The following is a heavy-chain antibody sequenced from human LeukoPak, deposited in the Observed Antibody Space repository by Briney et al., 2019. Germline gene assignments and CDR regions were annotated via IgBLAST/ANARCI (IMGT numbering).Heavy chain of an antibody. J-gene: IGHJ4*02. CDR3: ARGTAAASNSPWGY. D-gene: IGHD6-13*01. CDR1: GFTFSSYS. CDR2: ISSSSSYI. Sequence: GGSLRLSCAASGFTFSSYSMNWVRQAPGKGLEWVSSISSSSSYIYYADSLKGRFTISRDNAKNSLYLQKNSLRAEDTAVYYCARGTAAASNSPWGYWGQRTLVTVSS. V-gene: IGHV3-21*01.